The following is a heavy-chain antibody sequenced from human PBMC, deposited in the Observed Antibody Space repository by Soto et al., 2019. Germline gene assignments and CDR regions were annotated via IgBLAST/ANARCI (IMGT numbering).Heavy chain of an antibody. CDR1: GYTFTSYA. CDR2: INAGNGNT. CDR3: AIYSGYDDSDY. J-gene: IGHJ4*02. Sequence: ASVKVSCKASGYTFTSYAMHWVRQAPGQRLEWMGWINAGNGNTKYSQKLQGRVTMTTDTSTSTAYMELRSLRSDDTAVYYCAIYSGYDDSDYWGQGTLVTVSS. D-gene: IGHD5-12*01. V-gene: IGHV1-3*01.